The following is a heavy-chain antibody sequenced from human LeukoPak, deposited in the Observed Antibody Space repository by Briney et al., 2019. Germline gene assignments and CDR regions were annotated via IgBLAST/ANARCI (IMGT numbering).Heavy chain of an antibody. J-gene: IGHJ6*03. CDR3: ARVLIDGYKSHYYCYMDV. CDR2: INPSGGST. CDR1: GYTFTSYY. Sequence: ASVKVSCKASGYTFTSYYMHWVRQAPGQGLEWMGIINPSGGSTSYAQKFQGRVTMTRDMSTSTVYMELSSLRSEDTAVYYCARVLIDGYKSHYYCYMDVWGKGTTVTVSS. V-gene: IGHV1-46*01. D-gene: IGHD5-24*01.